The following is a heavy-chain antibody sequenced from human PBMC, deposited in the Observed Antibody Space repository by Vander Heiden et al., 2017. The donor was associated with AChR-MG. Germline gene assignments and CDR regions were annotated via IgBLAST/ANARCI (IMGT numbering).Heavy chain of an antibody. J-gene: IGHJ6*03. CDR1: GGSVSSASYY. V-gene: IGHV4-61*01. CDR2: IYYSGGT. Sequence: QVQLQESGPGLVKPSETLSLTCTVSGGSVSSASYYWGGIRQPPEKGLEWIGYIYYSGGTNYNPSHKSRVTISVDTSKSQFSLKMSSVTAADTAVYYCARGVWLRVSGTPGYYYYMDVWGKGTTVTVSS. CDR3: ARGVWLRVSGTPGYYYYMDV. D-gene: IGHD5-12*01.